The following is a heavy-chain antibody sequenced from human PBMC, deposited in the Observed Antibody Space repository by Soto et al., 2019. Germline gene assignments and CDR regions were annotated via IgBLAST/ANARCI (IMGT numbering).Heavy chain of an antibody. D-gene: IGHD3-3*01. CDR3: AKEYYDFWRGSYYFDR. CDR1: GFTFSSYA. V-gene: IGHV3-23*01. Sequence: SGGSLRLSCAASGFTFSSYALSWVRQVPGKGLEWISGIISGGTTYYADSVKGRFTISRDNSKNTLYLQMKSLRAEDTALYYCAKEYYDFWRGSYYFDRWGQGTLVTVSS. CDR2: IISGGTT. J-gene: IGHJ4*02.